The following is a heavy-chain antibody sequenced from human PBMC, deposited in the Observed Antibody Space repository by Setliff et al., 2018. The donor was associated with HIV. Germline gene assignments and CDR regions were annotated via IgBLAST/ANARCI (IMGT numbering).Heavy chain of an antibody. CDR1: GFTSSSFS. V-gene: IGHV3-74*01. D-gene: IGHD3-9*01. CDR3: ARGDQTGYYTTYYYYMDL. CDR2: VNSDGRST. Sequence: PGESLTISCAASGFTSSSFSMYWVRQAPGKGLVWVSRVNSDGRSTNYADSVKGRFTMSRDNAKNTLHLQMNSLRAEDTALYYCARGDQTGYYTTYYYYMDLWGKGTTVTVSS. J-gene: IGHJ6*03.